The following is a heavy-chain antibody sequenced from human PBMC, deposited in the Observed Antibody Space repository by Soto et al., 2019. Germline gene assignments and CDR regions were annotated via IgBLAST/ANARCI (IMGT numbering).Heavy chain of an antibody. CDR2: INAGNGNT. CDR1: GYTFTSYA. J-gene: IGHJ4*02. D-gene: IGHD6-6*01. CDR3: ARAPGGSSSFVDY. Sequence: ASVKVSCKASGYTFTSYAMHCVRQAPGQRLEWMGWINAGNGNTKYSQKFQGRVTITRDTSASTAYMELSSLRSEDTAMYYCARAPGGSSSFVDYWGQGTLVTVSS. V-gene: IGHV1-3*01.